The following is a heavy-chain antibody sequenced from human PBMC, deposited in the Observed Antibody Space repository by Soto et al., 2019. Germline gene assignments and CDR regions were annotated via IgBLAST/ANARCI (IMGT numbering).Heavy chain of an antibody. CDR1: GFTFSSYA. Sequence: GGSLRLSCAASGFTFSSYAMSWVRQAPGKGLEWVSAISGSGGSTYYADSVKGRFTISRDNSKNTLYLQMNSLRAEDTAVYYCAKGGVLWFGELLLGAFDIWGQGTMVTVS. J-gene: IGHJ3*02. D-gene: IGHD3-10*01. CDR2: ISGSGGST. CDR3: AKGGVLWFGELLLGAFDI. V-gene: IGHV3-23*01.